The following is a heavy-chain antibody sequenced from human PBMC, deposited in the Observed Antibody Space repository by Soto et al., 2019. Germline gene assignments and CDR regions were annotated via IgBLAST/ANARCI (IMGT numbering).Heavy chain of an antibody. D-gene: IGHD3-10*01. V-gene: IGHV3-66*03. CDR3: GRDYGSFTYFFYGMDV. CDR1: GFTVSNNY. J-gene: IGHJ6*02. Sequence: EVQLVESGGGLIQPGGSLRLSCAVSGFTVSNNYMSWVRQAPGKGLEGVSVIYSGGYTAYGDSVKGRFTISRDNSKNTLFLQMNSLRTDDTAVYYCGRDYGSFTYFFYGMDVWCQGTTFTVSS. CDR2: IYSGGYT.